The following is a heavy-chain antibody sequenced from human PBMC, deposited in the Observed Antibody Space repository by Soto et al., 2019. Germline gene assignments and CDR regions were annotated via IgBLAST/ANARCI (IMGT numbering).Heavy chain of an antibody. CDR1: GFTFSSYA. Sequence: GGSLRLSCAASGFTFSSYAMSWVRQAPGKGLEWVSTISGSGGSTYYADSVKGRFTISRDNSKNTLYLQMNCLRAEDTAVYYCAKGDLGYGASSSCQKHYFDYGGQGALVTVPS. CDR2: ISGSGGST. D-gene: IGHD2-2*01. CDR3: AKGDLGYGASSSCQKHYFDY. J-gene: IGHJ4*02. V-gene: IGHV3-23*01.